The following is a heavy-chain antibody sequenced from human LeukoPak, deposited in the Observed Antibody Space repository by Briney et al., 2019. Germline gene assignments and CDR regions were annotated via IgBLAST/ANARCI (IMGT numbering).Heavy chain of an antibody. CDR3: AKAMKQLALDY. CDR2: IWYDGSNK. J-gene: IGHJ4*02. Sequence: PGGSLRLSCAASGFTFSSYGMHWVRQAPGKGLEWVAVIWYDGSNKYYADSVKGRFTISRDNSKNTLYLQMNSLRAEDAAVYYCAKAMKQLALDYWGQGTLVTVSS. D-gene: IGHD6-13*01. CDR1: GFTFSSYG. V-gene: IGHV3-33*06.